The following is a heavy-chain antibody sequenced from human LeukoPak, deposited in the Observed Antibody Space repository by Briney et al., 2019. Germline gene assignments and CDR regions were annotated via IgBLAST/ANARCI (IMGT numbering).Heavy chain of an antibody. Sequence: GGSLRLSCAPSGLTFSSYWMHWVRQAPGEGLGWVSRIKSDGKTNYADPAKGRFTISRENAKNTVSLQMNSLRAEDTGVYYCARAPSEIGGYYPEYFRHWGQGTLVTVSS. J-gene: IGHJ1*01. CDR1: GLTFSSYW. CDR3: ARAPSEIGGYYPEYFRH. CDR2: IKSDGKT. D-gene: IGHD3-22*01. V-gene: IGHV3-74*01.